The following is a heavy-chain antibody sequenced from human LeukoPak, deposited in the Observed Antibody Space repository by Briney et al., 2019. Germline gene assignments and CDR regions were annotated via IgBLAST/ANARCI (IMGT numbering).Heavy chain of an antibody. CDR3: ARVGSSGWYVHPTLDY. CDR2: INPSNGDT. J-gene: IGHJ4*02. V-gene: IGHV1-2*02. Sequence: ASVKVSCKASGYTFSDYYIHWVRQAPGQGLEWMAWINPSNGDTNYAQKFQGRVTMTRGTSISTVYMELTRLISDDTAVYYCARVGSSGWYVHPTLDYWGQGTLVTVSS. D-gene: IGHD6-19*01. CDR1: GYTFSDYY.